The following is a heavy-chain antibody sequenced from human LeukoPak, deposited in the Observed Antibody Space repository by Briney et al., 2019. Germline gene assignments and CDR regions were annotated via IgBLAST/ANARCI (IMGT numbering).Heavy chain of an antibody. Sequence: SVKVSCKASGYTFTGYYMHWVRQAPGQGLEWMGGIIPIFGTANYAQKFQGRVTITADESTSTAYMELSSLRSEDTAVYYCARDGIAARGLFDYWGQGTLVTVSS. D-gene: IGHD6-6*01. CDR2: IIPIFGTA. CDR3: ARDGIAARGLFDY. V-gene: IGHV1-69*13. J-gene: IGHJ4*02. CDR1: GYTFTGYY.